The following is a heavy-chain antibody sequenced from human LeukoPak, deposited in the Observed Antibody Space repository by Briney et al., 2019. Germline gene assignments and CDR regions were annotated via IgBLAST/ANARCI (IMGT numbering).Heavy chain of an antibody. Sequence: KSGESLKISCQVSGYTFTTYRITWVRQMPGKGPEWMGRIDPSDSKTNYSPSFRGHVTFSTDKSINTAYLQWSNLKVSDSAIYYCTRLDDYWGQGTVVTVSS. V-gene: IGHV5-10-1*01. CDR3: TRLDDY. D-gene: IGHD6-6*01. J-gene: IGHJ4*02. CDR2: IDPSDSKT. CDR1: GYTFTTYR.